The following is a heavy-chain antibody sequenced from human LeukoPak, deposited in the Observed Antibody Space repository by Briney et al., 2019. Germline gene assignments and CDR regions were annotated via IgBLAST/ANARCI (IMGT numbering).Heavy chain of an antibody. CDR1: GITFSSYG. CDR2: IWPDGSNK. Sequence: GRSLRLSYEAYGITFSSYGIHWVRQAPGKGLEWVAVIWPDGSNKYYTDSVKGRFTISRDNSKNTLWLQMNSLRAEDTALYYCASAAGAFDFWGQGTMVTVSS. D-gene: IGHD6-13*01. CDR3: ASAAGAFDF. J-gene: IGHJ3*01. V-gene: IGHV3-33*01.